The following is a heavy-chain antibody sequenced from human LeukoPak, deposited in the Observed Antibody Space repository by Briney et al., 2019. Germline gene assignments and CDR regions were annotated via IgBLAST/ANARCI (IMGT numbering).Heavy chain of an antibody. Sequence: ASETLSLTCTVSGGSISSGDYYWSWIRQPPGKGLEWIGYIYYSGSTNYNPSLKSRVTISVDTSKNQFSLKLSSVTAADTAVYYCARGDYDFWSGSRFDPWGQRTLVTVSS. CDR1: GGSISSGDYY. V-gene: IGHV4-61*08. D-gene: IGHD3-3*01. J-gene: IGHJ5*02. CDR3: ARGDYDFWSGSRFDP. CDR2: IYYSGST.